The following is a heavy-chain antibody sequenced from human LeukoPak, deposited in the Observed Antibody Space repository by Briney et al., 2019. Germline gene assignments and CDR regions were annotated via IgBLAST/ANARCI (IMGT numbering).Heavy chain of an antibody. CDR1: GGSFSGYY. CDR3: ARGGTYHDFWSSDY. V-gene: IGHV4-34*01. Sequence: SETLSLTCAVYGGSFSGYYCTWVRQPPGKGLEWIGEINHSGRTNYNPSLKSRVTLSVDTSKNQFSLKLSSVTAADTAAYYCARGGTYHDFWSSDYWGQGTLVTVSS. D-gene: IGHD3-3*01. J-gene: IGHJ4*02. CDR2: INHSGRT.